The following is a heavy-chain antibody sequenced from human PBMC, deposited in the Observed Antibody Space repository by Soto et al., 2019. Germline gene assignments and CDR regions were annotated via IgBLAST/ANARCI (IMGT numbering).Heavy chain of an antibody. V-gene: IGHV4-31*03. CDR2: IYYSGST. CDR1: GGSISSGGYY. D-gene: IGHD3-22*01. Sequence: PSETLSLTCTVSGGSISSGGYYWSWIRQHPGKGLEWIGYIYYSGSTYYNPSLKSRVTISVDTSKNQFSLKLSSVTAADTAVYYCARQTFYDSSGAAFDYWGQGTLVTVSS. CDR3: ARQTFYDSSGAAFDY. J-gene: IGHJ4*02.